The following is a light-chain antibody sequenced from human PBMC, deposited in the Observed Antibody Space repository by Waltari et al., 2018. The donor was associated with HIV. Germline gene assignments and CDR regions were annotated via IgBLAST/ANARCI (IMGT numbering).Light chain of an antibody. CDR3: QAYDSSNRNYV. J-gene: IGLJ1*01. CDR2: EDN. Sequence: NFMLTQPHSVSVSPGKTVIISCTRSSRSISSRNGPWCHQRPGSSPTIVIYEDNKRPSGVPDRFSGSVAFSGNSASLTISGLKTEDEADYYCQAYDSSNRNYVFGSGTTVTVL. V-gene: IGLV6-57*01. CDR1: SRSISSRN.